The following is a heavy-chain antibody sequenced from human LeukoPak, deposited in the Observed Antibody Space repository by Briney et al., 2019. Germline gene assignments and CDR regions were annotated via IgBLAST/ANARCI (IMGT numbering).Heavy chain of an antibody. J-gene: IGHJ6*02. Sequence: PGGSLRLSCAAPGFTFSDYYMSWIRQAPGKGLEWVSYISSSGSTIYYADSVKGRFTISRDNAKNSLYLQMNSLRAEDTAVYYCARGRRCSSTSCYSGMDVWGQGTTVTVSS. V-gene: IGHV3-11*01. D-gene: IGHD2-2*01. CDR1: GFTFSDYY. CDR3: ARGRRCSSTSCYSGMDV. CDR2: ISSSGSTI.